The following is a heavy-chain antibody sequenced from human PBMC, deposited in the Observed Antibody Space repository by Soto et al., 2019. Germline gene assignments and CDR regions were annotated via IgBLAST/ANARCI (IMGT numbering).Heavy chain of an antibody. V-gene: IGHV3-30-3*01. D-gene: IGHD4-17*01. J-gene: IGHJ4*02. CDR2: ISYDGSNK. CDR3: ARDSYGDNGLDY. CDR1: GFTFSSYA. Sequence: GGSLRLSCAASGFTFSSYAMHWVRQAPGKGLEWVAVISYDGSNKYYADSVKGRFTISRDNSKNTLYLQMNSLRAEDTAVYYCARDSYGDNGLDYWGQGTLVTVPS.